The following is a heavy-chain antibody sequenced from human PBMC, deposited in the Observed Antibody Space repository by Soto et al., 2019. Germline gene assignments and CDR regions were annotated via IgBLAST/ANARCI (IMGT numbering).Heavy chain of an antibody. CDR3: TRSGCSGGRCYYRYYAMDV. D-gene: IGHD2-15*01. CDR1: GFTFSSYA. Sequence: QVQLVESGGGVVQPRRSLRLSCAASGFTFSSYAMHWVRQAPGKGLEWVAFISYDGTDKYHADSVKGRLTISRDTSKNTLYRQMYSLGAEDTAVYYCTRSGCSGGRCYYRYYAMDVWGQGTTVTASS. V-gene: IGHV3-30-3*01. CDR2: ISYDGTDK. J-gene: IGHJ6*02.